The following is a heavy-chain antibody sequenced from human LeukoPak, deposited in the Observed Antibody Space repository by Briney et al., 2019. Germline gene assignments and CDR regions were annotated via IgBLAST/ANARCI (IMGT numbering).Heavy chain of an antibody. V-gene: IGHV1-69*13. CDR3: ARTEDSSGYLDY. CDR1: GGTFSSYA. D-gene: IGHD3-22*01. Sequence: GASVKVSCKASGGTFSSYAISWVRQAPGQGLEWMGGIIPIFGTANYAQKFQGRVTITADESTSTAYMELSSLRSEDTAVYYCARTEDSSGYLDYWGQGILVTVSS. CDR2: IIPIFGTA. J-gene: IGHJ4*02.